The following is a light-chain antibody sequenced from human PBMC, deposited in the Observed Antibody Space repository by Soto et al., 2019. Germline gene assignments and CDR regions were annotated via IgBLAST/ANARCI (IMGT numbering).Light chain of an antibody. V-gene: IGLV2-14*01. CDR2: DVS. Sequence: QSVLTQPASVSGSPGQSITTSCTGSSGDIGDYKYVSWYKQHPGKAPKLMIYDVSNRPSGVSNRFSASKSGNTASLTISGLQAEDEADYYCSSYTSTNFVIFGGGTKLTVL. CDR1: SGDIGDYKY. J-gene: IGLJ2*01. CDR3: SSYTSTNFVI.